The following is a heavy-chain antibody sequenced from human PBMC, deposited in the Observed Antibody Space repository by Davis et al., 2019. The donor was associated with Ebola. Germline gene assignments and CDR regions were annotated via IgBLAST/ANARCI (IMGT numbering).Heavy chain of an antibody. Sequence: PSETLSLTCAVSGGSISSGGYSWSWIRQPPGKGLEWIGYIYRSGRTYYNPSLKSRITMSVDRANNHFSLNLRSVTAADTAVYYCARAGDYVWGTNWFDPWGQGTLVTVSS. CDR3: ARAGDYVWGTNWFDP. J-gene: IGHJ5*02. CDR2: IYRSGRT. D-gene: IGHD3-16*01. V-gene: IGHV4-30-2*01. CDR1: GGSISSGGYS.